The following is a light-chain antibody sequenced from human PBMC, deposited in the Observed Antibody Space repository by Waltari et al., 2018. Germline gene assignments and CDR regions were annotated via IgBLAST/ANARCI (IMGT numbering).Light chain of an antibody. CDR1: QGVRSD. J-gene: IGKJ1*01. CDR2: GAS. Sequence: EVVLTQSPATLSVSLGERATRSCRASQGVRSDLAWYQQKPGQAPRLIMHGASIRATGIPARFSGSGSGTEFTLTISSLQSEDSAVYYCQQYNKWPPGTFGQGTKVEIK. CDR3: QQYNKWPPGT. V-gene: IGKV3-15*01.